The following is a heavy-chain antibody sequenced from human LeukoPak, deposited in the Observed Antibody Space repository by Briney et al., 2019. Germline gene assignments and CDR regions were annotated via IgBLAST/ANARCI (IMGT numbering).Heavy chain of an antibody. J-gene: IGHJ5*02. CDR2: ISNGKT. Sequence: GESLRLSCAASGFPFSSHAMSWVRQPPGKGLEWVAAISNGKTYYADSVRGRFAISRDDSTNTVYLHMNSLRDEDTALYHCVREAGYCAPVCVKTNWFDPWGQGTLVTVS. D-gene: IGHD2-15*01. V-gene: IGHV3-23*01. CDR1: GFPFSSHA. CDR3: VREAGYCAPVCVKTNWFDP.